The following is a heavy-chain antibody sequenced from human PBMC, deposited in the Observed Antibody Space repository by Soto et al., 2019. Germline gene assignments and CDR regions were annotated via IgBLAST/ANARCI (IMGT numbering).Heavy chain of an antibody. Sequence: SETLSLTCSVSGASISSYYWSWIRRSPGKGLEWIGYIYYSGSTNYNPSLKSRVTISVDTSKNQFSLKLSSVTAADTAVYYCARRWGRTFDYWGQGTLVTVSS. V-gene: IGHV4-59*08. CDR3: ARRWGRTFDY. J-gene: IGHJ4*02. CDR1: GASISSYY. D-gene: IGHD7-27*01. CDR2: IYYSGST.